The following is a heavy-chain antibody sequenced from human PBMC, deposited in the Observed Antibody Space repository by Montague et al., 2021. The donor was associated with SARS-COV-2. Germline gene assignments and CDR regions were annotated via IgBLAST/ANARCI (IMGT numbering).Heavy chain of an antibody. CDR2: ISHPGST. J-gene: IGHJ5*02. Sequence: SETLSLTCAVYTESFNGYYWTWIRQPPGGGLEWIGEISHPGSTKYNPSLKSRVSISVNTYRKQVSLRLTSVTAADTAVYYCARLSTGYYYGWFHPWGQGALVTVSS. CDR3: ARLSTGYYYGWFHP. D-gene: IGHD3-22*01. V-gene: IGHV4-34*01. CDR1: TESFNGYY.